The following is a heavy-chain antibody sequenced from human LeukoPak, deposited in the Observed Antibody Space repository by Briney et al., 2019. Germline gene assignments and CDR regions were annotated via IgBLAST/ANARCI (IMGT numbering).Heavy chain of an antibody. CDR2: IYYSGSS. Sequence: PSETLSLTCAVSGGPISSYYWSWIRQPPGKGLEWIGYIYYSGSSNYNPSLKSRVTISIDTSKNQFSVKLSSVTAADTAVYYCARSGRYDTLTGYYIDYWGQGALVTVSS. CDR1: GGPISSYY. V-gene: IGHV4-59*01. CDR3: ARSGRYDTLTGYYIDY. J-gene: IGHJ4*02. D-gene: IGHD3-9*01.